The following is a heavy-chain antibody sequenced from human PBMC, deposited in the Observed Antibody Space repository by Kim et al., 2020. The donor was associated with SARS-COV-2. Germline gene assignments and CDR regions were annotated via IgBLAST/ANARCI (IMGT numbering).Heavy chain of an antibody. CDR1: GGTFSSYA. Sequence: SVKVSCKASGGTFSSYAISWVRQAPGQGLEWMGRIIPILGIANYAQKFQGRVTITADKSTSTAYMELSSLRSEDTAVYYCARDPSSSGWYRFGYWGQGTLVTVSS. CDR2: IIPILGIA. J-gene: IGHJ4*02. D-gene: IGHD6-19*01. V-gene: IGHV1-69*04. CDR3: ARDPSSSGWYRFGY.